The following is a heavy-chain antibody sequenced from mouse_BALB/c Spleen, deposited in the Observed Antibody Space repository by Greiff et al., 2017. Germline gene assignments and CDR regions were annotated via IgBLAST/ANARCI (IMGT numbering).Heavy chain of an antibody. V-gene: IGHV5-6-2*01. Sequence: EVNVVESGGGLVKLGGSLKLSCAASGFTFSSYYMSWVRQTPEKRLELVAAINSNGGSTYYPDTVKGRFTISRDNAKNTLYLQMSSLKSEDTALYYCARQGLYYGNYRDAMDYWGQGTSVTVSS. CDR1: GFTFSSYY. D-gene: IGHD2-1*01. CDR3: ARQGLYYGNYRDAMDY. J-gene: IGHJ4*01. CDR2: INSNGGST.